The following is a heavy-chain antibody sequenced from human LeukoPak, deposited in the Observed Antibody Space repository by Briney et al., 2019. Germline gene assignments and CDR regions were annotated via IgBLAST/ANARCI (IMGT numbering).Heavy chain of an antibody. CDR2: IYSGGNT. CDR1: GFTVSSKY. V-gene: IGHV3-66*01. J-gene: IGHJ3*02. Sequence: GGSLRLSCAASGFTVSSKYMSWVRQAPGKGLEWVSVIYSGGNTYYADSVKGRFTISRDNSKNTLYLQMNSLRAEDTAVYYCASWGSDSSAYHGSFDIWGQGTMVTVSS. CDR3: ASWGSDSSAYHGSFDI. D-gene: IGHD3-22*01.